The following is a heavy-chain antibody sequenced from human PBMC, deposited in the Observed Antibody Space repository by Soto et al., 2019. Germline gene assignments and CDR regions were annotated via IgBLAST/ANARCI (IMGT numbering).Heavy chain of an antibody. D-gene: IGHD3-10*01. CDR2: IYYSGST. Sequence: KTSETLCIPCTFSGGSISISSYCGGWIRQPPGTGSEWTASIYYSGSTYYNPSLKSRVTISVDTSKNQFSLKLSSVTAAETAVYYCATPSGVRGLKLGQWLAHNYGMDVWGQGTTVTVSS. V-gene: IGHV4-39*01. J-gene: IGHJ6*01. CDR1: GGSISISSYC. CDR3: ATPSGVRGLKLGQWLAHNYGMDV.